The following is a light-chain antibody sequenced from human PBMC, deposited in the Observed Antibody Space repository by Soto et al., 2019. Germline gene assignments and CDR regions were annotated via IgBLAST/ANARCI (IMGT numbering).Light chain of an antibody. CDR3: QQRSNWPPYT. CDR2: DAS. V-gene: IGKV3-11*01. CDR1: QSVSSY. Sequence: EIVLTQSPATLSLSPGERATLSCRASQSVSSYLAWYQQKPGQAPRLLIYDASNRATGIPARFSGSGSGTALTLTIISLEPEDFAVYYCQQRSNWPPYTFGQGTKLEIK. J-gene: IGKJ2*01.